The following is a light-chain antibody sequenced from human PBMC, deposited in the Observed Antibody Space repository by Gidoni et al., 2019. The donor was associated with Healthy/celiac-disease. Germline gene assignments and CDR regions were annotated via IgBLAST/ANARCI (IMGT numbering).Light chain of an antibody. CDR1: SSNIGANYD. V-gene: IGLV1-40*01. CDR2: GNS. CDR3: QSYDTSLTGSV. Sequence: QSVLTQPPSVSGPPGQRVTISCTGSSSNIGANYDVHWYRHLPGTAPKLLIYGNSNRPSGVPDRFSGSKSGTSASLAITGLQAEDEADYYCQSYDTSLTGSVFGGGTKLTVL. J-gene: IGLJ3*02.